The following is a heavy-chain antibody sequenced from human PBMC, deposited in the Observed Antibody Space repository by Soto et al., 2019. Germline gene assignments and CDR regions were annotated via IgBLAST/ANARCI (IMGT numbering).Heavy chain of an antibody. V-gene: IGHV1-18*01. D-gene: IGHD1-26*01. Sequence: QVRLVQSGAEVKKPGASVKVSCKTSGYIFTTYGVCWVRQAPGQGLEWMGWIRTHNGDTNYAQNFKGRVTMTTDTSTSTAFMELRSLRSDDTAVYYCARGGGPSSRPDAFDMWGQGTMVTVSS. J-gene: IGHJ3*02. CDR2: IRTHNGDT. CDR1: GYIFTTYG. CDR3: ARGGGPSSRPDAFDM.